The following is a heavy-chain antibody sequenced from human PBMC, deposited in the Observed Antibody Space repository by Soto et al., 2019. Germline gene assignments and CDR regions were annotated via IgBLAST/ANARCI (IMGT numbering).Heavy chain of an antibody. D-gene: IGHD6-19*01. J-gene: IGHJ3*02. Sequence: QITLKESGPTLVKPTQTLTLTCTFSGFSLSTSGVGVGWIRQPPGKALEWLALIYWDDDKRYSPSLKSRLTITKDTSKNQVVLTMSNVDPVVTATYYCAHVLTDVAGTTRPAFDICVQGTMVTVSS. V-gene: IGHV2-5*02. CDR3: AHVLTDVAGTTRPAFDI. CDR1: GFSLSTSGVG. CDR2: IYWDDDK.